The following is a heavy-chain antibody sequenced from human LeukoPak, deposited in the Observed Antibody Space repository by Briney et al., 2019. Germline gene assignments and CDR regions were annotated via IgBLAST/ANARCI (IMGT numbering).Heavy chain of an antibody. Sequence: ASVKVSCKASGYTFTDYYLHWVRQAPGQGLEWTGWIHPNSGGTNYAQKFQGRVAMTRDTSISTAYMELSSLRSGDTAVYYCARLAAVPGWGQGTLVTVSS. D-gene: IGHD6-19*01. J-gene: IGHJ1*01. CDR3: ARLAAVPG. CDR1: GYTFTDYY. V-gene: IGHV1-2*02. CDR2: IHPNSGGT.